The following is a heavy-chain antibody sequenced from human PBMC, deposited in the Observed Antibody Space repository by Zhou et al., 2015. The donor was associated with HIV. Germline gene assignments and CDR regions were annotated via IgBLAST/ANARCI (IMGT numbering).Heavy chain of an antibody. CDR3: ARGKLLWFGGSGHYVMDV. V-gene: IGHV1-69*01. D-gene: IGHD3-10*01. CDR1: GAPFNTFA. J-gene: IGHJ6*01. Sequence: QVHLVQSGAELRKPGSSVKVSCKTYGAPFNTFALNWVRQAPGQGLEWMGGITPTFGGADYAQKLHGRVTITADESTRTAYMELSSLRSDDTAVYYCARGKLLWFGGSGHYVMDVWGQGTTVTVSS. CDR2: ITPTFGGA.